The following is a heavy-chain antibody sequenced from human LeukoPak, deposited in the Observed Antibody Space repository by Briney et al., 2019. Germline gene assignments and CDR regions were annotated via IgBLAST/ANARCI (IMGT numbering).Heavy chain of an antibody. D-gene: IGHD6-13*01. Sequence: PSETLSLTCTVSGGSISSYYWSWIRQPPGKGLEWIGYIYYSGSTNYNPSLKSRVTISVDTSKNQFSLKLSSATAADTAVYYCARGGSSWLSSEYFQHWGQGTLVTVSS. CDR3: ARGGSSWLSSEYFQH. CDR1: GGSISSYY. CDR2: IYYSGST. J-gene: IGHJ1*01. V-gene: IGHV4-59*01.